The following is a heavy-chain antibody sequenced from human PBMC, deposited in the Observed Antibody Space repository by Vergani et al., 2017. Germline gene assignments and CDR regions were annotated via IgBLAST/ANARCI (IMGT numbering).Heavy chain of an antibody. CDR1: GFTSSYYG. D-gene: IGHD1-1*01. CDR3: ATKSCGTPGCQIGYFRE. Sequence: QVHLVESGGGVVQPVRSLRLSCVVSGFTSSYYGMHGVRQAPGKGLEWVAVISYDGTQKYYADSVKGRFTISRDNSKSTLYLQMNSLRTEDTAVYYCATKSCGTPGCQIGYFREWGQGTLVTVSS. CDR2: ISYDGTQK. J-gene: IGHJ1*01. V-gene: IGHV3-30*03.